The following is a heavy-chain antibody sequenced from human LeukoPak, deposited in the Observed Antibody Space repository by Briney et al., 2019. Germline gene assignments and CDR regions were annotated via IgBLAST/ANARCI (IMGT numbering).Heavy chain of an antibody. CDR2: IYYSGST. V-gene: IGHV4-59*01. CDR1: GGSISSYY. CDR3: AREFGGGMDV. D-gene: IGHD3-10*01. J-gene: IGHJ6*02. Sequence: SETLSLTCTVSGGSISSYYWSWIRQPPGKGLEWIGYIYYSGSTNYNPSLKSRVAISVVTSKNQFSLKLSSVTAADTAVYYCAREFGGGMDVWGQGTTVTVSS.